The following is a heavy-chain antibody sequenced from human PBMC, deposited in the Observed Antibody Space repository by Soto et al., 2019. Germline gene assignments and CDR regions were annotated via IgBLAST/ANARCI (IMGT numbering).Heavy chain of an antibody. V-gene: IGHV4-34*01. CDR3: ARERVAAAGRFDY. Sequence: SETLSLTCAVSGGSFSGYYWSWIRQPPGKGLEWIGEINHSGSTNYNPSLKSRVTISVDTSKNQFSLKLSSVTAADTAVYYCARERVAAAGRFDYWGQGTLVTVSS. CDR1: GGSFSGYY. CDR2: INHSGST. D-gene: IGHD6-13*01. J-gene: IGHJ4*02.